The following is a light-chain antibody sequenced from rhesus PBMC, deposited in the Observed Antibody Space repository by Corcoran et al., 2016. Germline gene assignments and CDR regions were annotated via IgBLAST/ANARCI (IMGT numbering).Light chain of an antibody. CDR1: QGLGTW. CDR2: KAS. Sequence: DIQMTQSPSSLSASVGERVTITCRASQGLGTWLAWYQVKPGKAPNLLIYKASSLQGGVPSRFSGSGSGTDFTINISSLQPVDFATYYCQQCNTPPWTFGQGTKVEI. CDR3: QQCNTPPWT. J-gene: IGKJ1*01. V-gene: IGKV1-21*01.